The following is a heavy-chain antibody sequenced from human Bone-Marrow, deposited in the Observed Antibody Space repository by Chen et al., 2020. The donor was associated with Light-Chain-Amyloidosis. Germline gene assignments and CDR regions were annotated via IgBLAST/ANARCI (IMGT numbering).Heavy chain of an antibody. Sequence: EEQLVEAGGGLVQPGGSMRLSCVSSGITFSTSWMAWVRQAPGKGLEWVSNIKQDGSEKYYVDSVKGRFTMSRDNAKNSMSLQMNSLRAEDTAIYYCVRDYYASIDSWGQGTLVTVSS. D-gene: IGHD3-10*01. CDR3: VRDYYASIDS. CDR1: GITFSTSW. V-gene: IGHV3-7*05. J-gene: IGHJ4*02. CDR2: IKQDGSEK.